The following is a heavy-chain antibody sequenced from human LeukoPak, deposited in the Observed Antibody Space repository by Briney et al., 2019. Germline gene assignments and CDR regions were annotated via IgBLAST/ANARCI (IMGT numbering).Heavy chain of an antibody. D-gene: IGHD6-19*01. Sequence: ASVKVSCKATGYTFTTYGISWVRQAPGQGLEWMGWISDYNGNRKNAQKLQGRVTMTTDTSTSTAYLELRSLTSDDTAVYYCARDPPKIAVAGNFDSWGQGTLVTVSS. CDR1: GYTFTTYG. V-gene: IGHV1-18*01. J-gene: IGHJ4*02. CDR2: ISDYNGNR. CDR3: ARDPPKIAVAGNFDS.